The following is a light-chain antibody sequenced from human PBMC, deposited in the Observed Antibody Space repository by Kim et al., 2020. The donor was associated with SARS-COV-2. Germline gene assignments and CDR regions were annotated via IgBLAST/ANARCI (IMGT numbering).Light chain of an antibody. J-gene: IGLJ1*01. CDR3: SSYTSSSTYNYV. CDR2: DVS. CDR1: IRYGGGYIY. V-gene: IGLV2-14*04. Sequence: LTDSDTATIRYGGGYIYVTWNQQHPGKAPHLMIYDVSKRPSGVSNRFSGSKSGNTASLTISGLQAEDEADYYCSSYTSSSTYNYVFGTGTKVTVL.